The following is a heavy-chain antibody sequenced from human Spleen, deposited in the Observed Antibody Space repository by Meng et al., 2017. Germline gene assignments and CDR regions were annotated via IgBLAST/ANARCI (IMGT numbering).Heavy chain of an antibody. CDR3: ARQEGAFDY. CDR1: GDSVSSNSAA. D-gene: IGHD3-16*01. Sequence: QIQLQQSGPGRGRPSQTLSLPCAISGDSVSSNSAAWNWLRQSPSRGLEWLGRTYYRSKWYNDYAVSVKSRITINPATSKNQFSLQLNSVTPEDTAGYYCARQEGAFDYWGQGTLVTVSS. V-gene: IGHV6-1*01. J-gene: IGHJ4*02. CDR2: TYYRSKWYN.